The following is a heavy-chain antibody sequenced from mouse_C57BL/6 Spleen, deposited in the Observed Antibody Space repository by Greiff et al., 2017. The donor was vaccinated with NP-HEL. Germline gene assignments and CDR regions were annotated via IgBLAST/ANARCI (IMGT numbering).Heavy chain of an antibody. V-gene: IGHV14-4*01. D-gene: IGHD1-1*02. CDR3: TTYGVYFDY. Sequence: EVQLQQSGAELVRPGASVKLSCTASGFTIKDDYMHWVKQRPEQGLEWIGRIDPESGDTEYASKFQGRATITADTSSNTAYLQLSSLTSEDTAVYYCTTYGVYFDYWGQGTTLTVSS. CDR1: GFTIKDDY. J-gene: IGHJ2*01. CDR2: IDPESGDT.